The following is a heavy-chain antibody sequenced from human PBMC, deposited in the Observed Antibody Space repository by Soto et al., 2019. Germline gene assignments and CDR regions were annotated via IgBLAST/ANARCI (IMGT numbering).Heavy chain of an antibody. J-gene: IGHJ4*02. CDR1: GFTFSSYA. Sequence: GGSLRLSCAASGFTFSSYAMHCVRQAPGKGLEWVAVMSYDGSNKYYADSVKGRFTISRDNSKNTLYLQMNSLRAEDTAVYYCAPATPIALLGPNDYWGQGTLVTVSS. D-gene: IGHD2-2*01. CDR3: APATPIALLGPNDY. CDR2: MSYDGSNK. V-gene: IGHV3-30*03.